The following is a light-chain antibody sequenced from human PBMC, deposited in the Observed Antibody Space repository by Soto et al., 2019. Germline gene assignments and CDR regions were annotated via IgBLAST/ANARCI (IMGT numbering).Light chain of an antibody. CDR3: QQYGSSSWT. CDR1: QSISSSY. CDR2: GAS. V-gene: IGKV3-20*01. Sequence: EIVLTQSPGTLSLSPGKRATLSCRASQSISSSYLAWYQQRPGQAPRLLIYGASSRATGIPDRFSGSGSGTEFTLTISXLEPEDFAVYYCQQYGSSSWTFGQGTKVDIK. J-gene: IGKJ1*01.